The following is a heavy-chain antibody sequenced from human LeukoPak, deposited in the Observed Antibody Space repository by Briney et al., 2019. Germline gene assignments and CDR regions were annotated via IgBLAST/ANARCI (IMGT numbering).Heavy chain of an antibody. CDR2: IYYSGST. CDR1: GGSLSSSTY. CDR3: ASGPTVTNFAY. J-gene: IGHJ4*02. Sequence: PSETLSLTCTVSGGSLSSSTYWGWIRQPPGKGLEWIGSIYYSGSTYYNPSLKRRVTISVDPPKNQFSLKLSSVTAADTAVYYCASGPTVTNFAYWGQGPLVTVSS. D-gene: IGHD4-17*01. V-gene: IGHV4-39*07.